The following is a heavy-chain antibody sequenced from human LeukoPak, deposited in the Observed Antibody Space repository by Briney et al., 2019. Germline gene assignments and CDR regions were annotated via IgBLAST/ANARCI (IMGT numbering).Heavy chain of an antibody. CDR2: IDPNSGGT. CDR3: ARDRDYGSGIFDY. J-gene: IGHJ4*02. Sequence: ASVKVSCKASGYTFTGYYMHWVRQAPGQGLEWMGWIDPNSGGTNYAQKFQGRVTMTRDTSISTAYMELNRLRSDDTAVYYCARDRDYGSGIFDYWGQGTLVTVSS. CDR1: GYTFTGYY. D-gene: IGHD3-10*01. V-gene: IGHV1-2*02.